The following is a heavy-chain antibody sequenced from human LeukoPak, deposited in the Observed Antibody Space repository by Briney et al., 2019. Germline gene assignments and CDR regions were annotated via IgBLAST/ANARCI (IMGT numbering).Heavy chain of an antibody. CDR1: GGSFSGYY. V-gene: IGHV4-34*01. CDR2: INHSGST. D-gene: IGHD3-10*01. J-gene: IGHJ5*02. Sequence: SETLSLTCAVYGGSFSGYYWSWIRQPPGKGLEWIGEINHSGSTNYNPSLKSRVTISVDTSKNQFSLKLSSVTAADTAVYYCARARYYYGSGSYYGFDPWGQGTLVTVSS. CDR3: ARARYYYGSGSYYGFDP.